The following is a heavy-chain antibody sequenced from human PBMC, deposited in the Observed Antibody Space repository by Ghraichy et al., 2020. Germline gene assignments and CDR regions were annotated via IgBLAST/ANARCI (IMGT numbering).Heavy chain of an antibody. CDR2: ISSISDRI. CDR3: ARGSGVWSFLFDN. D-gene: IGHD2-15*01. J-gene: IGHJ4*02. Sequence: GGSLRLSCAASGFTFSDYSMHWVRQAPGKGLEWVSYISSISDRIYYADSVKGRFTISRDNAKNSLYLQMNSLRDEDRAVYYCARGSGVWSFLFDNWGQGTLVTVSS. CDR1: GFTFSDYS. V-gene: IGHV3-48*02.